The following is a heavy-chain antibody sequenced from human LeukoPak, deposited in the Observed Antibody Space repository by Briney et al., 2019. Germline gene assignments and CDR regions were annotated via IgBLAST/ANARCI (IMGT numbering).Heavy chain of an antibody. Sequence: PGGSLRLSCAASGFMFSSYSMNWVRQAPGKGLEWVSCISTSSRNIFQADSVKGRFTISRDNAKNSLYLQMNSLRAEDTAVYYCARYCSSTSCYRRNWFDPWGQGTLVTVSS. J-gene: IGHJ5*02. CDR2: ISTSSRNI. CDR3: ARYCSSTSCYRRNWFDP. CDR1: GFMFSSYS. D-gene: IGHD2-2*02. V-gene: IGHV3-21*01.